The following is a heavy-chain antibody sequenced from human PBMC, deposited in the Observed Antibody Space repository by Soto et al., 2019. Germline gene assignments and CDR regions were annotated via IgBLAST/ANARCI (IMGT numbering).Heavy chain of an antibody. V-gene: IGHV3-33*01. Sequence: QVQLVESGGGVVQPERSLRLSCAASGFTFSRQAMHWVRQAPGRGLEWVAVIWYHGIDKYYADSVKGRFTISRDNSKNTVYLQMNSLRGEDTAVYYCGTRFLGLCTGGNCPLDSWGLGTLVTVSS. J-gene: IGHJ4*02. CDR3: GTRFLGLCTGGNCPLDS. CDR1: GFTFSRQA. CDR2: IWYHGIDK. D-gene: IGHD2-15*01.